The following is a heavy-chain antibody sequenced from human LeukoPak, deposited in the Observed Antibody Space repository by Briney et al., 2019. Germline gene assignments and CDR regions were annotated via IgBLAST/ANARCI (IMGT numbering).Heavy chain of an antibody. Sequence: GGSLRLSCAASGFTFSSYAMSWVRQAPGKGLEWVSAISGSGGSTYYADSVKGRFTISRDNSKNTLYLQMNSLRAEDTAVYYCAKLIGSSVPAAYYYYGMDVWGQGTTVTVSS. V-gene: IGHV3-23*01. CDR3: AKLIGSSVPAAYYYYGMDV. J-gene: IGHJ6*02. CDR2: ISGSGGST. CDR1: GFTFSSYA. D-gene: IGHD2-2*01.